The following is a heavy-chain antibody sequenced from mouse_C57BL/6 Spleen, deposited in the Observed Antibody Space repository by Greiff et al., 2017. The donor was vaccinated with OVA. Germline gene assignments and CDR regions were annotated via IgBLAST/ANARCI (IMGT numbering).Heavy chain of an antibody. J-gene: IGHJ2*01. D-gene: IGHD1-1*01. V-gene: IGHV14-1*01. CDR2: IDPEDGDT. CDR3: TTGYGSSYPYYFDY. Sequence: VQLQQSGAELVRPGASVKLSCTASGFNIKDYYMHWVKQRPEQGLEWIGRIDPEDGDTEYAPKFQGKATMTADTSSNTAYLQLSSLTSEDTAVYYCTTGYGSSYPYYFDYWGQGTTLTVSS. CDR1: GFNIKDYY.